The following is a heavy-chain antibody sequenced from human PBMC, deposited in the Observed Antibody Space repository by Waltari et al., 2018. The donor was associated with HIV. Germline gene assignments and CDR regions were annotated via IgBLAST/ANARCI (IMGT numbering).Heavy chain of an antibody. CDR2: IRGSSGSA. CDR3: AKLSHIAVAGTIDY. V-gene: IGHV3-23*01. Sequence: EVQLLESGGGLVQPGGSLRLSCAASEFTFTTYALNWVRQAPGKGLEWVSAIRGSSGSAYYADSVKGRFTISRDNSKNTLFLQMDSLRAEDTAIYYCAKLSHIAVAGTIDYWGQGTLVTVSA. J-gene: IGHJ4*02. CDR1: EFTFTTYA. D-gene: IGHD6-19*01.